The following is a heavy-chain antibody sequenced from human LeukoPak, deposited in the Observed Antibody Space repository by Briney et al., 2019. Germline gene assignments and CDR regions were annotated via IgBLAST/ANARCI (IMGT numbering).Heavy chain of an antibody. CDR3: ARGQIAVAGSFLGERRRNWFDP. CDR2: INHSGST. Sequence: SETLSLTCAVYGGSFSGYYWNWIRQPPGKGLEWIGGINHSGSTNYNPSLKSRVTISVDTSKNQFSLKLSSVTAADTAVYYCARGQIAVAGSFLGERRRNWFDPWGQGTLVTVSS. J-gene: IGHJ5*02. V-gene: IGHV4-34*01. D-gene: IGHD6-19*01. CDR1: GGSFSGYY.